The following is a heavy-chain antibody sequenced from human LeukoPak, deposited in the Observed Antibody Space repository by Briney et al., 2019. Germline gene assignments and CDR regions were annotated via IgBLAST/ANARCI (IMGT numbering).Heavy chain of an antibody. J-gene: IGHJ5*02. V-gene: IGHV4-39*01. CDR3: ARQALWFGDLNWFDP. CDR2: IYYSGST. CDR1: GGSISSSSYY. Sequence: PSETLSLTCTVSGGSISSSSYYWGWIRQPPGKGLEWLGSIYYSGSTYYNPSLKSRVTISVDTSKNQFSLKLSSVTAADTAVYYCARQALWFGDLNWFDPWGQGTLVTVSS. D-gene: IGHD3-10*01.